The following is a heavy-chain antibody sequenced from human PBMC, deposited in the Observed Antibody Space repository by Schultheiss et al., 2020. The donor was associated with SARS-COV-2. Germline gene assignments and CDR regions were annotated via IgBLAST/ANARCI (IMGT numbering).Heavy chain of an antibody. CDR3: ARDWDYYGSGSYYGPFFDY. Sequence: ESLKISCAASGFTFSSYSMNWVRQAPGKGLEWVSSISSSSSYIYYADSVKGRFTISRDNAKNSLYLQMNSLRAEDTAVYYCARDWDYYGSGSYYGPFFDYWGQGTLVTVSS. V-gene: IGHV3-21*01. CDR2: ISSSSSYI. J-gene: IGHJ4*02. CDR1: GFTFSSYS. D-gene: IGHD3-10*01.